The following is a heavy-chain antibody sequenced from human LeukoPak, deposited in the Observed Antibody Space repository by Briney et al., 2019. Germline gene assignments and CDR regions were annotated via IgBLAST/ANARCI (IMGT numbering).Heavy chain of an antibody. CDR1: GYTFTGYY. D-gene: IGHD2-2*02. CDR2: IHPKSGGT. CDR3: ARDRLHCNSTSCYTNWFDP. J-gene: IGHJ5*02. V-gene: IGHV1-2*02. Sequence: ASVKVSCKASGYTFTGYYIHWVRQAPGQGLDWMGWIHPKSGGTNYAQRFQGRVTMTRDTSIITAYMELNRLRSDDTAVYYCARDRLHCNSTSCYTNWFDPWGQGTLVTVSS.